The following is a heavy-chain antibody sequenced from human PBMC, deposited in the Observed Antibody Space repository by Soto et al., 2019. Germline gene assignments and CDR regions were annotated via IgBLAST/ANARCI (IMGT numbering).Heavy chain of an antibody. Sequence: KVSCKASGYSFTSYWIGWVRQMPGKGLEWMGIIYPGDSDTRYSLSFQGQVTISADKSISTVYLQWSSLKASDTAMYYCARRSRYSSGGYYYGMDVWGQGTTVTVSS. V-gene: IGHV5-51*01. CDR1: GYSFTSYW. J-gene: IGHJ6*02. CDR3: ARRSRYSSGGYYYGMDV. CDR2: IYPGDSDT. D-gene: IGHD6-19*01.